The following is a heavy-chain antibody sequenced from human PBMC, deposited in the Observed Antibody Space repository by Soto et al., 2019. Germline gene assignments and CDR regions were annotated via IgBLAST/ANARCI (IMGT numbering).Heavy chain of an antibody. CDR1: GFTFSSYA. CDR3: AKPPPYYYASSGYYGY. D-gene: IGHD3-22*01. V-gene: IGHV3-23*01. CDR2: ISGSGGST. J-gene: IGHJ4*02. Sequence: GGSLRLSCAASGFTFSSYAMSWVRQAPGKGLEWVSAISGSGGSTYYADSVKGRFTISRDNSKNTLYLQMNSLRAEDTAVYYCAKPPPYYYASSGYYGYWGQGTLDTVSS.